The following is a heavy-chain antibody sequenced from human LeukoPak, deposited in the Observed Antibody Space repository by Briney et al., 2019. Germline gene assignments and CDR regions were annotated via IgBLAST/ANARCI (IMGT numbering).Heavy chain of an antibody. Sequence: PSETLSLTCTVPGGSISSGDYYWSWIRQPPGKGLEWIGYIYYSGSTYYNPSLKSRVTISVDTSKNQFSLKLSSVTAADTAVYYCARDASLWLGSTYFDYWGQGTLVTVSS. V-gene: IGHV4-30-4*01. CDR3: ARDASLWLGSTYFDY. J-gene: IGHJ4*02. CDR2: IYYSGST. D-gene: IGHD3-10*02. CDR1: GGSISSGDYY.